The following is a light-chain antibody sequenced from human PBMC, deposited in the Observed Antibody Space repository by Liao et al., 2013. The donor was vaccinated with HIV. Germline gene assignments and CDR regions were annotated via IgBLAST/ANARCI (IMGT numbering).Light chain of an antibody. CDR1: RLWNKY. CDR2: QHN. J-gene: IGLJ2*01. V-gene: IGLV3-1*01. CDR3: QAWDSGTAV. Sequence: SYDLTQSRSVSVSPGQTVTIICSGDRLWNKYVSWYQQKPGQSPVVVMFQHNRRPSGIPERFSGSNSGNTATLTISGTQAMDEADYFCQAWDSGTAVFGGGTKLTVL.